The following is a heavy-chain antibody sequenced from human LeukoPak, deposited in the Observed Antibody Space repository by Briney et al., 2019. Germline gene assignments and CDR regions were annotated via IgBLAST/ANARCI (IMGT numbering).Heavy chain of an antibody. CDR3: ARELLDGGNNDAFDI. CDR2: ISSSSSYI. Sequence: GGSLRPSCAASGFTFSSYSMNWVRQAPGKGLEWVSSISSSSSYIHYADSVKGRFTISRDNAKNSLYLQMNSLRAEDTAVYYCARELLDGGNNDAFDIWGQGTMVTVSS. D-gene: IGHD3-3*01. J-gene: IGHJ3*02. V-gene: IGHV3-21*01. CDR1: GFTFSSYS.